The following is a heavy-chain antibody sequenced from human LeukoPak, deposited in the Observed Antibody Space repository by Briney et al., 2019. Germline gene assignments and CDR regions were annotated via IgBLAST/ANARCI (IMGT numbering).Heavy chain of an antibody. V-gene: IGHV3-48*03. D-gene: IGHD6-19*01. CDR1: GFTFSSYE. Sequence: GGSLRLSCAASGFTFSSYEMNWVRQAPGKGLEWVSYTSSSGSTIYYADSVKGRFTISRDNAKNSLYLQMNSLRAEDTAVYHCARGHGSGWYYFDYWGQGTLVTVPS. CDR3: ARGHGSGWYYFDY. J-gene: IGHJ4*02. CDR2: TSSSGSTI.